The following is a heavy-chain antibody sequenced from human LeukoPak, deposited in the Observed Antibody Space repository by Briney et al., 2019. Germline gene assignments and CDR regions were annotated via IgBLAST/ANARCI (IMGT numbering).Heavy chain of an antibody. V-gene: IGHV3-53*01. Sequence: PGGSLRLSCAASGFTVSSNYMSWVRQAPGKGLEWVSVIYSGGSTYYADSVKGRFTISRDNSKNTLYLQMNSLRAEDTAVYYCARATPGAAFDIWGQGTMVTVSS. D-gene: IGHD4-23*01. CDR3: ARATPGAAFDI. CDR2: IYSGGST. CDR1: GFTVSSNY. J-gene: IGHJ3*02.